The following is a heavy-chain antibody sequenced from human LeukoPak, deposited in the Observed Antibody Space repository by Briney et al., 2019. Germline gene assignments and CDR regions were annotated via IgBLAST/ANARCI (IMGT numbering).Heavy chain of an antibody. V-gene: IGHV1-2*02. CDR1: GYTFTGYY. CDR2: INPNSGGT. CDR3: ARSPPYYYYMDV. J-gene: IGHJ6*03. Sequence: GASVKVSCKASGYTFTGYYLHWVRQAPGQGLEWMGWINPNSGGTNYAQKFQGRVTVTWDTSISSGYMELNRLTSDDTAVYYCARSPPYYYYMDVWGKGTTVTVSS.